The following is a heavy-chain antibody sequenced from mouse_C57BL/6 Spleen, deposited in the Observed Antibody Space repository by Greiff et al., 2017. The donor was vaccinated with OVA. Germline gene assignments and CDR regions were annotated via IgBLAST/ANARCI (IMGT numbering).Heavy chain of an antibody. CDR1: GYSITSGYY. V-gene: IGHV3-6*01. Sequence: EVKVEESGPGLVKPSQSLSLTCSVTGYSITSGYYWNWIRQFPGNKLEWMGYISYDGSNNYNPSLKNRISITRDTSKNQFFLKLNSVTTEDTATYYCARVIYYGSSHWYFDVWGTGTTVTVSS. J-gene: IGHJ1*03. D-gene: IGHD1-1*01. CDR3: ARVIYYGSSHWYFDV. CDR2: ISYDGSN.